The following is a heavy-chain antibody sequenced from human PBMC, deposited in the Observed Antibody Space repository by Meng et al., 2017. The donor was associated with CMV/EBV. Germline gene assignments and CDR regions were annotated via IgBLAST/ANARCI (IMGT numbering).Heavy chain of an antibody. D-gene: IGHD6-19*01. CDR2: IYTRGST. J-gene: IGHJ4*02. CDR1: AGSISSYY. Sequence: QEVGPGLGVAPEALSLTCTGSAGSISSYYWSWIRQPAGKGLEWIGRIYTRGSTNYNPYLKSRVTMSVDTSKNQFSLKLSSVTAADTAVYYCARDSSGWYPHFDYWGQGTLVTVSS. CDR3: ARDSSGWYPHFDY. V-gene: IGHV4-4*07.